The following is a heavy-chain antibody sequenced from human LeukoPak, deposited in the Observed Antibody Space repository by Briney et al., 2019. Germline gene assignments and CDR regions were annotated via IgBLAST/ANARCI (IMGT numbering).Heavy chain of an antibody. CDR1: GFTFSSYS. CDR2: ISSSSSYI. CDR3: ARETTPGDY. J-gene: IGHJ4*02. V-gene: IGHV3-21*01. Sequence: GRSLRLSCAASGFTFSSYSMNWVRQAPGKGLEWVSSISSSSSYIYYADSAKGRFTISRDNAKNSLYLQMNSLRVEDTAVYYCARETTPGDYWGQGSLVTVSS. D-gene: IGHD4-11*01.